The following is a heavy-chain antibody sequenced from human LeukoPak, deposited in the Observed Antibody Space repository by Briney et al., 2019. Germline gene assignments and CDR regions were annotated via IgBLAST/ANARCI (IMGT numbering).Heavy chain of an antibody. CDR3: ARAGYNYRFDY. D-gene: IGHD5-24*01. V-gene: IGHV4-34*01. Sequence: PSETLSLTCAVYGGSFSGYYWSWIRQPPGKGLEWIGEINHSGSTNYNPSLKSRVTISVDTSKNQFYLKLSSVTAADTAVYYCARAGYNYRFDYWGQGTLVTVSS. CDR1: GGSFSGYY. J-gene: IGHJ4*02. CDR2: INHSGST.